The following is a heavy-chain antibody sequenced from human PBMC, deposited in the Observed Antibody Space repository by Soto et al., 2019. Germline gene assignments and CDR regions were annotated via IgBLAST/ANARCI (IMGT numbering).Heavy chain of an antibody. J-gene: IGHJ5*02. Sequence: QVQLQQWGAGLLKPSETLSLTCAVYGGSFSGYYWSWIRQPPGKGLEWIGEINHSGSTNYNPSLRSRVTISVDTSKNQVSLKLSSVTAADTAVYYCARGLRYSSSWYRFDPWGQGTLVTVSS. V-gene: IGHV4-34*01. D-gene: IGHD6-13*01. CDR1: GGSFSGYY. CDR2: INHSGST. CDR3: ARGLRYSSSWYRFDP.